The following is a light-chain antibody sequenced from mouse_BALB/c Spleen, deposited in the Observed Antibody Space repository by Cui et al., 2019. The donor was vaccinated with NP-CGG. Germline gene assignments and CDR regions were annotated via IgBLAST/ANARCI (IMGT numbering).Light chain of an antibody. CDR3: ALWYSNHWV. CDR1: TGAVTTNNY. CDR2: GTN. Sequence: QGVVTQDCALTTSPGETVTLTCRSSTGAVTTNNYANWVQEKPDHLFTGLIGGTNNRAPGVPARFSGSLIGDKAALTITGAQTEDEAIYFCALWYSNHWVFGGGTKLTVL. V-gene: IGLV1*01. J-gene: IGLJ1*01.